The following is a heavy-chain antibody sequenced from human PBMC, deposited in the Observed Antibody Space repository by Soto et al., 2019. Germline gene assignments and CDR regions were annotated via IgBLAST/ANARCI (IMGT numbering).Heavy chain of an antibody. J-gene: IGHJ4*02. V-gene: IGHV3-23*01. D-gene: IGHD3-16*02. Sequence: EVQLLESGGGLVQPGGSLRLSCAASGFTFSTYPMTWVRQAPGRGLECVSAISGGGLSPFYADSVKGRFTISRDNSRNTLYLEINNLRVEDTATYYCAKVSGVGGSYRPEEDYWGRGTRVTVAS. CDR3: AKVSGVGGSYRPEEDY. CDR1: GFTFSTYP. CDR2: ISGGGLSP.